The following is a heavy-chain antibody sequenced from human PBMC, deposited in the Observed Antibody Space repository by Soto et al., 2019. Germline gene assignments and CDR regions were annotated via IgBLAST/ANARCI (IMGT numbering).Heavy chain of an antibody. CDR1: GYTFTSYA. Sequence: QVQLVQSGAEVKKPGASVKVSCKASGYTFTSYAMHWVRQAPGQRLEWMGWINAGNGNTKYSQKFQGRVTITRDTSASTAYMELSSLRSEDTAVYYCARPLVLRFLEWYFGYWGQGTLVTVSS. CDR2: INAGNGNT. CDR3: ARPLVLRFLEWYFGY. V-gene: IGHV1-3*01. D-gene: IGHD3-3*01. J-gene: IGHJ4*02.